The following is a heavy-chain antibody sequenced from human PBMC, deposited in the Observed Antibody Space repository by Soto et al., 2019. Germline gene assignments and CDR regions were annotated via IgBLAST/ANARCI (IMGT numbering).Heavy chain of an antibody. CDR3: ARALSGGYQAFDI. J-gene: IGHJ3*02. Sequence: GGSLRLSCAAYGFTFSSYGMHWVRQAPGKGLEWVSYISSSSSYTNYADSVKGRFTISRDNAKNSLYLQMNSLRAEDTAVYYCARALSGGYQAFDIWGQGTMVTVSS. D-gene: IGHD3-10*02. V-gene: IGHV3-21*05. CDR2: ISSSSSYT. CDR1: GFTFSSYG.